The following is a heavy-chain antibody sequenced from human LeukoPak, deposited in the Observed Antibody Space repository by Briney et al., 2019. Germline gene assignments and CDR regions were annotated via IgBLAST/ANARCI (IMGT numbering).Heavy chain of an antibody. J-gene: IGHJ4*02. V-gene: IGHV3-48*03. D-gene: IGHD3-10*02. CDR1: GFTFRSYE. CDR3: AVFPTHY. Sequence: GGSLRLSCAASGFTFRSYEMNWVRQAPGKGLEWVSYISSSSSNINYADSVKGRFTISRDNAKNSLYPQMNSLRAEDTAVYYCAVFPTHYWGQGTLVTVSS. CDR2: ISSSSSNI.